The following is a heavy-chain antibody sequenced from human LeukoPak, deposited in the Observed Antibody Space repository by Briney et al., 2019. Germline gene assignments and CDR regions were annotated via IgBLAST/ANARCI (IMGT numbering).Heavy chain of an antibody. CDR1: GGSISSGDYY. J-gene: IGHJ5*02. V-gene: IGHV4-30-4*01. CDR3: ARGLGGWFDP. D-gene: IGHD3/OR15-3a*01. Sequence: SQTLSLTCTVSGGSISSGDYYWTWIRQPPGKGLEWIGYIYYSGSTYYNPSLKSRIITPIDTSKNQFSLQLSSVTAADTAVYYCARGLGGWFDPWGQGALVTVSS. CDR2: IYYSGST.